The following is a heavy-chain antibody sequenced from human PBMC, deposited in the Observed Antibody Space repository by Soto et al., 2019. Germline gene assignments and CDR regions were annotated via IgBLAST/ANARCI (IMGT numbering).Heavy chain of an antibody. CDR2: IYTSGST. J-gene: IGHJ6*02. CDR1: GGSISSYY. CDR3: ARGGGVTIFGVVPRYYYYGMDF. V-gene: IGHV4-4*07. D-gene: IGHD3-3*01. Sequence: PSETLSLTCTVSGGSISSYYWSWIRQPAGKGLEWIGRIYTSGSTNYNPSLKSRVTMPVDTSKNQFSLKLSSVTAADTAVYYCARGGGVTIFGVVPRYYYYGMDFWGQGTTVT.